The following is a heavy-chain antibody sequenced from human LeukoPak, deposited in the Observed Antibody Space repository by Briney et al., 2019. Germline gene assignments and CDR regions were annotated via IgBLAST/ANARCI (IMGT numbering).Heavy chain of an antibody. J-gene: IGHJ4*02. Sequence: PSETLSLTCAVSGGSISSYYWSWIRQSPGKGLEWIGYSYYSGITSYNPSLKSRVTMSVDKSKNQFSLKVTSVTAADTAVYYCARGEPVDYWGQGTLVTVSS. V-gene: IGHV4-59*01. CDR3: ARGEPVDY. D-gene: IGHD1-14*01. CDR1: GGSISSYY. CDR2: SYYSGIT.